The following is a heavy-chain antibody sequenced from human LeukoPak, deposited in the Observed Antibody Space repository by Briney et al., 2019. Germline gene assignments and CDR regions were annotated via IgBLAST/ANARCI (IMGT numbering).Heavy chain of an antibody. J-gene: IGHJ4*02. CDR3: TREYVAASGNAFDF. D-gene: IGHD6-13*01. CDR1: GFIFGYYA. Sequence: GALRLSCTASGFIFGYYAMSWRRQAPGKGLEWIGFIRIKAYGGTTEYAASVKGRFTISRDDSRSTAYLQMSSLKSEDTAVYYCTREYVAASGNAFDFWGQGTLVTVSS. CDR2: IRIKAYGGTT. V-gene: IGHV3-49*03.